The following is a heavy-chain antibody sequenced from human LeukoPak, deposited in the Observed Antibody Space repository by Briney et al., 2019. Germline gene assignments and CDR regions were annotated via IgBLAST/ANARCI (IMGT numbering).Heavy chain of an antibody. CDR2: IYPGDSDT. CDR1: GYSFTXYW. Sequence: SLQISCKGXGYSFTXYWIAWVRQVPGKGLEWMGIIYPGDSDTRYSPSFQGQVTISADKSITTAYLQWSSLKASDTAMYYCARGGLYGYYCDYWGQGTLVTVSS. V-gene: IGHV5-51*01. D-gene: IGHD2-2*02. J-gene: IGHJ4*02. CDR3: ARGGLYGYYCDY.